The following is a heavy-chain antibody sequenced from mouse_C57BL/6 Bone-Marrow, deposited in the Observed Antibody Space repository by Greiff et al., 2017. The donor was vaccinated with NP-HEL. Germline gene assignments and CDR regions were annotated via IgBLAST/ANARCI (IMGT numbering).Heavy chain of an antibody. D-gene: IGHD1-1*01. J-gene: IGHJ3*01. Sequence: VQLQQSGPELVKPGASVKIPCKASGYTFTDYNMDWVKQSHGKSLEWIGDINPNTGGTIYNQKFKGKATLTVDKSSSTAYMELRSLTSEDTAVYYCAERTLYGTFAYWGQGTLVTVSA. CDR2: INPNTGGT. CDR1: GYTFTDYN. CDR3: AERTLYGTFAY. V-gene: IGHV1-18*01.